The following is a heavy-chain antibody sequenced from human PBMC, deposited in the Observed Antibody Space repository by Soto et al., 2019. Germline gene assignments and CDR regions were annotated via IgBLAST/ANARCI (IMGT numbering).Heavy chain of an antibody. V-gene: IGHV1-24*01. D-gene: IGHD5-12*01. CDR1: GYTLTELS. Sequence: ASVKVSCKVSGYTLTELSMHWVRQAPGKGLEWMGGFDPEDGETIYAQKIQGRVTMTEDTSTDTAYMELSSLRSEDTAVYYCATGTVEMATMWAYRFDYWGQGTLVTVPS. J-gene: IGHJ4*02. CDR3: ATGTVEMATMWAYRFDY. CDR2: FDPEDGET.